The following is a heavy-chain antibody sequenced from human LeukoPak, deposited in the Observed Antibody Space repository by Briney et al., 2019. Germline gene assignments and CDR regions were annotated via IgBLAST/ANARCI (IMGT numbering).Heavy chain of an antibody. Sequence: GGSLRLSCAASGFTFSSYAMYWGRHAPGKGLGRVAVISYDGSNKYYADSVKGRFTISTDNSKNTLYLQMNSLRAEDTAVYYCAREGDYGDYYFDYWGQGTLVTVSS. V-gene: IGHV3-30-3*01. D-gene: IGHD4-17*01. CDR1: GFTFSSYA. J-gene: IGHJ4*02. CDR2: ISYDGSNK. CDR3: AREGDYGDYYFDY.